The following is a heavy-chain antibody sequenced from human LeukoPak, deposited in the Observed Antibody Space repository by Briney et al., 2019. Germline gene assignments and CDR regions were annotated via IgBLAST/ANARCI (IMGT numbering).Heavy chain of an antibody. CDR1: GYTFTSYA. CDR3: ARDLREQQLAYYYYGMDV. D-gene: IGHD6-13*01. V-gene: IGHV1-3*01. Sequence: ASVKVSCKASGYTFTSYAMHWVRQAPGQRREWMGWINAGNGNTKYSQKFQGRVTITRDTSASTAYMELSSLRSEDTAVYYCARDLREQQLAYYYYGMDVWGQGTTVTVFS. J-gene: IGHJ6*02. CDR2: INAGNGNT.